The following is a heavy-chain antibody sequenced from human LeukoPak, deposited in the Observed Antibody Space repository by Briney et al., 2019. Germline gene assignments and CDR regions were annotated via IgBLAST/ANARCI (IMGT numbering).Heavy chain of an antibody. D-gene: IGHD5-24*01. CDR3: ARGPTRMAFDP. CDR1: GFTFSSYS. V-gene: IGHV3-21*01. CDR2: ISSSSSYI. J-gene: IGHJ5*02. Sequence: AGGSLRLSCAASGFTFSSYSMNWVRQAPGKGLEWVSSISSSSSYIYYADSVKGLFTISRDNAKNSLYLQMNSLRAEDTAVYYCARGPTRMAFDPWGQGTLVTVSS.